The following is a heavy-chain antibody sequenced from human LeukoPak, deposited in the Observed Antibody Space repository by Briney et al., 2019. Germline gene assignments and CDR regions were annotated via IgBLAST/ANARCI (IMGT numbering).Heavy chain of an antibody. CDR2: IYYSGST. J-gene: IGHJ4*02. CDR3: ARVVGPYSSGWYGFDY. CDR1: GGSISSYY. Sequence: SETLSPTCIVSGGSISSYYWSWIRQPPGKGLEWIGYIYYSGSTNYNPSLKSRVTISVDTSKNQFSLKLSSVTAADTAVYYCARVVGPYSSGWYGFDYWGQGTLVTVSS. V-gene: IGHV4-59*01. D-gene: IGHD6-19*01.